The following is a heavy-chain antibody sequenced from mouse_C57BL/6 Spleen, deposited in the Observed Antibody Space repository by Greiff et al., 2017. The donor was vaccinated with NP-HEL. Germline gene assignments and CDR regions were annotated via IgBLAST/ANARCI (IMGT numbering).Heavy chain of an antibody. J-gene: IGHJ2*01. D-gene: IGHD2-3*01. CDR3: ARNGIYDGYYFDY. CDR2: INPYNGGT. CDR1: GYTFTDYY. Sequence: VQLKESGPVLVKPGASVKMSCKASGYTFTDYYMNWVKQSHGKSLEWIGVINPYNGGTSYNQKFKGKATLTVDKSSSTAYMELNSLTSEDSAVYYCARNGIYDGYYFDYWGQGTTLTVSS. V-gene: IGHV1-19*01.